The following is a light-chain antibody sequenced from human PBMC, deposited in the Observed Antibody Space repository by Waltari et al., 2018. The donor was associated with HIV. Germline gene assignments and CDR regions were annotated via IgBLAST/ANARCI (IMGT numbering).Light chain of an antibody. CDR2: GVS. CDR1: ENVGSF. J-gene: IGKJ1*01. CDR3: QQFYYWPRT. Sequence: EIVMTQSPVALSVSPGDRVTLSCRASENVGSFFAWYQQRPGHGPSLLMYGVSTRASGVSARFSGSWSGTEVNLTITSLQSDDSAIYFCQQFYYWPRTFGQGTKVEVK. V-gene: IGKV3-15*01.